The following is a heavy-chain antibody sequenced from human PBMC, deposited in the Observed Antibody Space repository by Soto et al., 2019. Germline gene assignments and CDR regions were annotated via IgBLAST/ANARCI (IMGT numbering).Heavy chain of an antibody. V-gene: IGHV3-9*01. D-gene: IGHD6-19*01. Sequence: GGSLRLSCAAYGFTFDDYAMHWVRQVPGKGLEWVSGISWKSSSIGYADSVKGRFTISRDNAKNSLYLQMNSLRAEDTALYYCAKDIVVGDGWYTSYYYYGMDVWGQGTTVTVSS. J-gene: IGHJ6*02. CDR3: AKDIVVGDGWYTSYYYYGMDV. CDR1: GFTFDDYA. CDR2: ISWKSSSI.